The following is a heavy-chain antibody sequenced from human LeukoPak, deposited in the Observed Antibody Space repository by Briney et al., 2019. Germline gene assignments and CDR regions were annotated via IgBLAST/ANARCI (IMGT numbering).Heavy chain of an antibody. CDR2: ISDKGGIT. J-gene: IGHJ4*02. D-gene: IGHD6-19*01. Sequence: GGTPRLSCLVSGVTSTSHAMRSGRHAPGEGLEYVSGISDKGGITSYADSVKGRFTISRENSKNTLYLQMSSLRGDDTAVYYCYISGWTEDIDNWGQGTLVTVSS. V-gene: IGHV3-64D*06. CDR1: GVTSTSHA. CDR3: YISGWTEDIDN.